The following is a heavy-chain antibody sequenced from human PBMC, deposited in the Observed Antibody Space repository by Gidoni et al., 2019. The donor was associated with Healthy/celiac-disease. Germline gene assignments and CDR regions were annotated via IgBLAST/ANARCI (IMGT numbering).Heavy chain of an antibody. CDR3: ARSGMVRASLRWFDP. CDR1: AYPFTGYY. J-gene: IGHJ5*02. Sequence: QVQLVQSGAEVKKPGASLTVSCKASAYPFTGYYMHWLRQAPGQGLEWMGWINPNSGGTNYAQKFQGRVTMTRDTSISTAYMELSRLRSDDTAVYYCARSGMVRASLRWFDPWGQGTLVTVSS. D-gene: IGHD3-10*01. V-gene: IGHV1-2*02. CDR2: INPNSGGT.